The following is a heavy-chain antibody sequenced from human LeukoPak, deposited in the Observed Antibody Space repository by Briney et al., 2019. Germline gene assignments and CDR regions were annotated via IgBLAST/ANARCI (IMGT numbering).Heavy chain of an antibody. CDR3: VPGFLGTAMVTTLRDY. V-gene: IGHV1-2*02. Sequence: GASVKVSCKTSGYTFTKYGICWVRQAPGQGLEWMGWMNPNSGGTYIEQKFQGRVTMTGDTSISTAFLEMSRVTSDDTAVYYCVPGFLGTAMVTTLRDYWGQGTLVTVS. CDR2: MNPNSGGT. CDR1: GYTFTKYG. D-gene: IGHD5-18*01. J-gene: IGHJ4*02.